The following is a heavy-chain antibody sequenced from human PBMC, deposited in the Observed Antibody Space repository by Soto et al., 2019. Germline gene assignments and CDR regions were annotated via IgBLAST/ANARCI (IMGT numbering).Heavy chain of an antibody. CDR3: AKDLSRSYYYDGLDV. Sequence: QVQLVESGGGVVQPGRSLRVSCAASGFSFRSYAMHWVRQAPGKGLEWVAVISFDGKNEGYADSVKGRFTISRDNSKSTLFLEMNSLRPEDAAVYYCAKDLSRSYYYDGLDVWGQGTTVTVS. CDR2: ISFDGKNE. CDR1: GFSFRSYA. V-gene: IGHV3-30*18. J-gene: IGHJ6*02. D-gene: IGHD3-10*01.